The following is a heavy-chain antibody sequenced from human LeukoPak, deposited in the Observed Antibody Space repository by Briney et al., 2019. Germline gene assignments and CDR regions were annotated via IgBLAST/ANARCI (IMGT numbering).Heavy chain of an antibody. V-gene: IGHV4-39*07. Sequence: SETLSLTCTVSGGSISSSSYYWGWIRQPPGKGLEWIGSIYYSGSTYYNPSLKSRVTISVDTSKNQFSLKLSSVTAADTAVYYCARDPPRGYSYGYYFDYWGQGTLVTVSS. CDR3: ARDPPRGYSYGYYFDY. CDR2: IYYSGST. J-gene: IGHJ4*02. CDR1: GGSISSSSYY. D-gene: IGHD5-18*01.